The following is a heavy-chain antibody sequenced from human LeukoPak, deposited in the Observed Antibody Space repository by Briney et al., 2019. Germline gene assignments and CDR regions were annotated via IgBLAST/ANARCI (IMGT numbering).Heavy chain of an antibody. D-gene: IGHD5-12*01. CDR2: IIPILGIA. J-gene: IGHJ4*02. Sequence: SVKVSCKASGGTFSSYAISWVRQAPGQGLEWMGRIIPILGIANYAQKFQGRVTITADKSTSTAYMELSSLRSEDTAVYYCARERGYSGYEYYFDYWGQGTLVTVSS. V-gene: IGHV1-69*04. CDR1: GGTFSSYA. CDR3: ARERGYSGYEYYFDY.